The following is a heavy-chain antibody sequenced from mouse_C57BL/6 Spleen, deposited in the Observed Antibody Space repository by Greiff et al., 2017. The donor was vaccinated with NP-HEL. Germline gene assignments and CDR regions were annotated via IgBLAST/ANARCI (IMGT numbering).Heavy chain of an antibody. V-gene: IGHV5-17*01. CDR3: ARPWDEDYFDY. D-gene: IGHD4-1*01. J-gene: IGHJ2*01. CDR1: GFTFSDYG. Sequence: EVKLVESGGGLVKPGGSLKLSCAASGFTFSDYGMHWVRQAPEKGLEWVAYISSGSSTIYYADTVKGRFTISRDNAKNTLFLQMTSLRSEDAAMYYCARPWDEDYFDYWGPGTTLTVSS. CDR2: ISSGSSTI.